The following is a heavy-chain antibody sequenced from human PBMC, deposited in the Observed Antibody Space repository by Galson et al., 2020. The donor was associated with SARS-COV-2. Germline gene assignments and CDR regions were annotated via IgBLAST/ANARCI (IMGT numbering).Heavy chain of an antibody. CDR1: GGSISSHY. J-gene: IGHJ5*02. D-gene: IGHD3-22*01. CDR2: IYYSGST. Sequence: SETLSLTCTVSGGSISSHYWSWIRQPPGKGLEWIGYIYYSGSTNYNPSLKSRVTISVDTSKNQFSLKLSSVTAADTAVYYCARDSSGGYNWFDPWGQGTLVTVSS. V-gene: IGHV4-59*11. CDR3: ARDSSGGYNWFDP.